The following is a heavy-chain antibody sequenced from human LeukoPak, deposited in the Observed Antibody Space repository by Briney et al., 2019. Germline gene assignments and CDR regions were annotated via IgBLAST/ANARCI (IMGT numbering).Heavy chain of an antibody. J-gene: IGHJ4*02. Sequence: PGGSLRLSCAASGYTFSSYFWMHWVRQAPGKGLVWVSRIKSDGSSSTYADSVKGRFTISRDNAKNSLYLQMNTQRAEDTAVYYCVRDLDLGGYSSFEYWGQGTLVTVSS. CDR1: GYTFSSYFW. V-gene: IGHV3-74*01. CDR3: VRDLDLGGYSSFEY. D-gene: IGHD4-23*01. CDR2: IKSDGSSS.